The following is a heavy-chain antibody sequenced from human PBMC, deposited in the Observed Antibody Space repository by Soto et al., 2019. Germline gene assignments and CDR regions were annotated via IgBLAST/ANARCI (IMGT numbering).Heavy chain of an antibody. CDR1: GDSISNYY. V-gene: IGHV4-59*01. CDR3: ARGPGYGFSYDAFDV. J-gene: IGHJ3*01. D-gene: IGHD2-2*03. Sequence: QVQLQESGPGLVKPSETLSLTCTVSGDSISNYYWSWIRQPPGKGLQWIGYMHYRGSTESHPSLKSRVTMSADTSMKQVSLNLGPGTAADTAVYFCARGPGYGFSYDAFDVWGQGTMVTVSS. CDR2: MHYRGST.